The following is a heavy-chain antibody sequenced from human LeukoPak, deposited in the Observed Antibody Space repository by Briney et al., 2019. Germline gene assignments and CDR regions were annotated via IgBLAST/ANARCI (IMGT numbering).Heavy chain of an antibody. CDR3: ARAPHYSNYGPYYYGMDV. Sequence: GGSLRLSCAASGFTFSSYWMSWVRQAPGKGLEWVANIKQDGSEKYYVDSVKGRFTISRDNAKNSLYLQMNSLRAEDTAVYYCARAPHYSNYGPYYYGMDVWGQGTTVTVSS. CDR1: GFTFSSYW. J-gene: IGHJ6*02. D-gene: IGHD4-11*01. V-gene: IGHV3-7*01. CDR2: IKQDGSEK.